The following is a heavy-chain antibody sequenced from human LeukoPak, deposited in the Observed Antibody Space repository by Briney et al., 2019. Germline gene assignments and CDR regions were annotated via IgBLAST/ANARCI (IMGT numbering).Heavy chain of an antibody. D-gene: IGHD2-15*01. CDR2: INPNSGGT. J-gene: IGHJ4*02. Sequence: ASVKVSCKASGYTFTGYYMHWVRQAPGQGLGWMGWINPNSGGTKYAQKFQGRVTMTRDTSISTAYMDLNSLRSNDTAVYYCARGTARGTCYDWGQGTLVTVSS. CDR1: GYTFTGYY. V-gene: IGHV1-2*02. CDR3: ARGTARGTCYD.